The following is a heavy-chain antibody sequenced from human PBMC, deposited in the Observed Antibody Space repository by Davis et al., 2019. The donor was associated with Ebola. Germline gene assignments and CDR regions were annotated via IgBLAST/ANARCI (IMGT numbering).Heavy chain of an antibody. D-gene: IGHD4-17*01. V-gene: IGHV1-18*01. CDR3: ARGTTVTTSPFYCYFDL. J-gene: IGHJ2*01. CDR2: ISGYNGNT. CDR1: GYTFTSYG. Sequence: ASVKVSCKAFGYTFTSYGISWVRQAPGQGPEWMGWISGYNGNTDYAQKFQSRVIMTTDTSTSTAYMELRSLTSDDTAVYYCARGTTVTTSPFYCYFDLWGRGTLVTVSS.